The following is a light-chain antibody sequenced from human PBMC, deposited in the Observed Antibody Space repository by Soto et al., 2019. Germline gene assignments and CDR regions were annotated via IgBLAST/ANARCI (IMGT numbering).Light chain of an antibody. CDR2: EVS. Sequence: QSVLTHPASVSGSPGQSITISCTGTSSDVGAHNFVSWYQQHPGKAPKLMIYEVSNRPSGVSDRFSGSKSGNTASLTISGLQAEDEADYYCNSYTNTAARVFGTGTKVTV. J-gene: IGLJ1*01. CDR3: NSYTNTAARV. V-gene: IGLV2-14*01. CDR1: SSDVGAHNF.